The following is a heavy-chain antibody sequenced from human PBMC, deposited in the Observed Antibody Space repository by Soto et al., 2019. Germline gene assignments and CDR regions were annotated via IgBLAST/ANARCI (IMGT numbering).Heavy chain of an antibody. V-gene: IGHV4-4*07. CDR1: GGSISSYY. CDR2: IYTSGST. D-gene: IGHD6-19*01. CDR3: ARDSWADSSGWYGYYFDY. Sequence: KASETLSLTCTVSGGSISSYYLSWIRQPAGKGLEWIGRIYTSGSTNYNPSLKSRVTMSVDTSKNQFSLKLSSVTAADTAVYYCARDSWADSSGWYGYYFDYWGQGTLVTVSS. J-gene: IGHJ4*02.